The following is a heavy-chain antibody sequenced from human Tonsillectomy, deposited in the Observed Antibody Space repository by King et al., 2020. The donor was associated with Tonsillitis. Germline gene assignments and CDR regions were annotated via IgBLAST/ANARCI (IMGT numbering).Heavy chain of an antibody. D-gene: IGHD2-15*01. J-gene: IGHJ5*02. CDR3: ARGTIGYCSGASCYSGNWFDP. Sequence: VQLVESGGGLVKPGGSLRLSCAASGFSFGTYSMNWVRQAPGTGLEWVSSISSSSSYIYYADSVKGRFTISRDNAKNSLFLQMNSLRAADTAVYYCARGTIGYCSGASCYSGNWFDPWGQGTLVIVSS. CDR1: GFSFGTYS. V-gene: IGHV3-21*01. CDR2: ISSSSSYI.